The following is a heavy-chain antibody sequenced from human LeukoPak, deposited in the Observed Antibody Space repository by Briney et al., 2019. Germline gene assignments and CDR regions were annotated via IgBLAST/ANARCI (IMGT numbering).Heavy chain of an antibody. CDR1: GYTFTVYY. J-gene: IGHJ4*02. CDR2: INPNSGGT. Sequence: GASVKVSSTASGYTFTVYYMHWVRQAPGQGLEWMGWINPNSGGTNYAQKCQGRVTMTRDTSISTAYMELSRLRSDDTAVYYCARASWELLLGFDYWGQGSLVTVSS. D-gene: IGHD1-26*01. CDR3: ARASWELLLGFDY. V-gene: IGHV1-2*02.